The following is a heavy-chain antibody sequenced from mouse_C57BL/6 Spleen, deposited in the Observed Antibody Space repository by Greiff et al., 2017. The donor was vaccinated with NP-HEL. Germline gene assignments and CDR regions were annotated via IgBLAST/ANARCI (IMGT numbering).Heavy chain of an antibody. J-gene: IGHJ1*03. V-gene: IGHV1-72*01. Sequence: QVQLQQPGAELVKPGASVKLSCKASGYTFTSYWMHWVKQRPGRGLEWIGRIDPNSGGTKYNEKFKSKATLTVDKPSSTAYLQLSSLTSEESAVYDGAREGVLRGGYFDVWGTGTTVTVSS. D-gene: IGHD1-1*01. CDR2: IDPNSGGT. CDR3: AREGVLRGGYFDV. CDR1: GYTFTSYW.